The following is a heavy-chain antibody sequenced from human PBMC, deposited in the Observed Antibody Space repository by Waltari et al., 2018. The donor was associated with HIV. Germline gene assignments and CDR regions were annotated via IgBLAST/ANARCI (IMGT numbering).Heavy chain of an antibody. Sequence: EVQLVESGGGLVQPGGSLRLSCVVSEFTPSSNWMTWVRQAPGKGLEWVANIRSDGREKYYVDSVKGRFTVSRDNAKNSLFLYMNNLRVEDTAVYYCATNGDWAFDIWGQGTTVTVSS. CDR1: EFTPSSNW. D-gene: IGHD2-21*01. CDR2: IRSDGREK. V-gene: IGHV3-7*01. CDR3: ATNGDWAFDI. J-gene: IGHJ3*02.